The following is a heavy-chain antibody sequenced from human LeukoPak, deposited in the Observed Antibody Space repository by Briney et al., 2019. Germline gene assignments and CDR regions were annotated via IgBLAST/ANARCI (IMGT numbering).Heavy chain of an antibody. CDR1: GYTFTSYG. J-gene: IGHJ5*02. Sequence: ASVKVSCKASGYTFTSYGISWVRQAPGQGLEWMGWISAYNANTNYAQKLQGRVTMTTDTSTSTAYMELRSLRSDDTAVYYCARASFAITGKGSWFDPWGQGTLVTVSS. CDR2: ISAYNANT. CDR3: ARASFAITGKGSWFDP. D-gene: IGHD1-20*01. V-gene: IGHV1-18*01.